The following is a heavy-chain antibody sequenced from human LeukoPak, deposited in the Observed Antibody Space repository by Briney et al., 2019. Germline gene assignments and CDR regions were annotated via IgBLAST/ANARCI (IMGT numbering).Heavy chain of an antibody. CDR1: GGTFSSYA. Sequence: SVKVSCKASGGTFSSYAISWVRQAPGQGLEWMGRIIPILGIANYAQKFQGRVTITADKSTSTAYMELSSLRSEDTAVYYCAREGVHSNYFDYWGQGTLVTASS. D-gene: IGHD4-4*01. CDR3: AREGVHSNYFDY. CDR2: IIPILGIA. V-gene: IGHV1-69*04. J-gene: IGHJ4*02.